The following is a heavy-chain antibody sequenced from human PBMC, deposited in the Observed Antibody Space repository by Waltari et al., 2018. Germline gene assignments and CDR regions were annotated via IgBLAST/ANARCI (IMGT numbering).Heavy chain of an antibody. CDR1: GRPGRCHY. V-gene: IGHV3-53*01. Sequence: EVQLVESGGGLVQPGGSLSPACVAPGRPGRCHYSRWGRRATGKGLEWVSVIYSGGSTFYADSVKGRFTISRDNSKNALYLQMSSLRAEDTAVYFCASCSRSSCYQGGFDYWGQGTLVTFTS. J-gene: IGHJ4*02. CDR3: ASCSRSSCYQGGFDY. CDR2: IYSGGST. D-gene: IGHD2-2*01.